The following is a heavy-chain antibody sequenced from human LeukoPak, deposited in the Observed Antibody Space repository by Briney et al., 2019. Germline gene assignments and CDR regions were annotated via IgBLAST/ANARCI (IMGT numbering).Heavy chain of an antibody. CDR1: GFTFSDYY. CDR2: ISSSGSTI. Sequence: PGGSLRLSCAASGFTFSDYYMSWIPQAPGKGLEWVSYISSSGSTIYYADSVKGRFTISRDNAKNSLYLQMNSLRAEDTAVYYCARIDYYGSGSCLDYWGQGTLVTVSS. D-gene: IGHD3-10*01. CDR3: ARIDYYGSGSCLDY. J-gene: IGHJ4*02. V-gene: IGHV3-11*01.